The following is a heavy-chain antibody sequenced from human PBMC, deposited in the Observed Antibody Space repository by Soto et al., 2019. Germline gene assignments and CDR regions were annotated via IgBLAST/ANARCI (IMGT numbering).Heavy chain of an antibody. D-gene: IGHD2-15*01. CDR3: ASLGLYCSGGSCYSNY. CDR2: INPNSGGT. CDR1: GYTFTGYY. J-gene: IGHJ4*02. Sequence: ASVKVSCKASGYTFTGYYMHWVRQAPGQGLELMGWINPNSGGTNYAQKFQGRVTMTRDTSISTAYMELSRLRSDDTAVYYCASLGLYCSGGSCYSNYWGQGTLVTVPQ. V-gene: IGHV1-2*02.